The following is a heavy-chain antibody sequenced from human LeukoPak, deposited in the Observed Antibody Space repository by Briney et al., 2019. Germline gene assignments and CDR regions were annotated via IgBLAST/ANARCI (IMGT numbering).Heavy chain of an antibody. CDR2: ISGSGGST. CDR3: AKEGGTYSTGWYWFDP. Sequence: GGSLRLSCAASGFTFSSYAMSWVRQAPGRGLEWVSGISGSGGSTYYADSVKGRFTISRDNSRNTLYLQMNSPRAEDTAVYYCAKEGGTYSTGWYWFDPWGQGTLVTVSS. V-gene: IGHV3-23*01. D-gene: IGHD6-19*01. CDR1: GFTFSSYA. J-gene: IGHJ5*02.